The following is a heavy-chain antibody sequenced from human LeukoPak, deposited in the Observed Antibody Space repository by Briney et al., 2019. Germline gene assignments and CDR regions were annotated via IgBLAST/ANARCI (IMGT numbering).Heavy chain of an antibody. J-gene: IGHJ5*02. V-gene: IGHV3-11*01. Sequence: TGGSLRLSCAASGFTFSSYWMSWIRQAPGKGLEWVSYISSSGSTIYYADSVKGRFTISRDNAKNSLYLQMNSLRAEDTAVYYCARDRGYNWFDPWGQGTLVTVSS. CDR2: ISSSGSTI. CDR1: GFTFSSYW. D-gene: IGHD3-16*01. CDR3: ARDRGYNWFDP.